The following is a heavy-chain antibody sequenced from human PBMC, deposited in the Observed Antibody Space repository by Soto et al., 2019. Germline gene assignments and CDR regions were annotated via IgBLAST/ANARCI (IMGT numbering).Heavy chain of an antibody. D-gene: IGHD3-3*01. J-gene: IGHJ4*02. CDR3: ARGEGADYDFWSGYYGY. V-gene: IGHV1-18*01. CDR1: GYTFTSYG. CDR2: ISAYNGNT. Sequence: ALVKVSCKASGYTFTSYGISWVRQAPGQGLEWMGWISAYNGNTNYAQKLQGRVTMTTDTSTSTAYMELRSLRSDDTAVYYCARGEGADYDFWSGYYGYWGQGTLVTVSS.